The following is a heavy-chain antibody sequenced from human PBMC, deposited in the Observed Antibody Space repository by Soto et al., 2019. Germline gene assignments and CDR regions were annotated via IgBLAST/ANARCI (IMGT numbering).Heavy chain of an antibody. V-gene: IGHV4-31*03. CDR1: GGSISSGGYY. CDR3: ASGDCGGDCYPYYYYGMDV. D-gene: IGHD2-21*02. Sequence: QVQLQESGPGLVKPSQTLSLTCTVSGGSISSGGYYWSWIRQHPGKGLEWIGYIYYSGSTYYNPSLKSRVTLSVDTSKNQFSLKLSSVTAADTAVYYCASGDCGGDCYPYYYYGMDVWGQGTTVTVSS. J-gene: IGHJ6*02. CDR2: IYYSGST.